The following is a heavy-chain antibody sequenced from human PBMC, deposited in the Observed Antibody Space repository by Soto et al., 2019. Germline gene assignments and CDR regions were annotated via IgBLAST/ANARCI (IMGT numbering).Heavy chain of an antibody. D-gene: IGHD2-2*01. J-gene: IGHJ4*02. CDR3: ARGPSSLTRFDY. Sequence: WGTLRLSCTASGFTFSSYAIHWFRQAPGKGLEWVAVISYDGSNKYYADSVKGRFTISRDNSKNTLYLQMNSLRAEDTAVYYCARGPSSLTRFDYWGQGTLVTVS. CDR1: GFTFSSYA. V-gene: IGHV3-30-3*01. CDR2: ISYDGSNK.